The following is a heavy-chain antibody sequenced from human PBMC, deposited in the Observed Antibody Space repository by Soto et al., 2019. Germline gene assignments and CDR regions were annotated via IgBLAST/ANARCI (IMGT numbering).Heavy chain of an antibody. CDR3: ARDDATSSRARAFDV. J-gene: IGHJ3*01. CDR2: ISTYNGNS. D-gene: IGHD6-13*01. CDR1: GYTFTNYD. V-gene: IGHV1-18*01. Sequence: ASVKVSCKASGYTFTNYDISWVRQAPGQGPEWLGWISTYNGNSASKQEVQDRVTLTTDTPASTAYMELRSLRSDDTAVYYCARDDATSSRARAFDVRGQGTMVTVSS.